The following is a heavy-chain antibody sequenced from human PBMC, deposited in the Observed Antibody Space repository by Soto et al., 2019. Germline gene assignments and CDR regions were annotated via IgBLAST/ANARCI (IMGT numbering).Heavy chain of an antibody. J-gene: IGHJ6*02. Sequence: PSETLSLTCTVSGASISSSGYYWGWIRQPPGKGLEWIASIYYSGSTYYNPSLQSRVTISVDTSKNQISLKLSSVTAADTAMYYCARGEDVWGQGTTVTVSS. V-gene: IGHV4-39*01. CDR1: GASISSSGYY. CDR3: ARGEDV. CDR2: IYYSGST. D-gene: IGHD2-21*01.